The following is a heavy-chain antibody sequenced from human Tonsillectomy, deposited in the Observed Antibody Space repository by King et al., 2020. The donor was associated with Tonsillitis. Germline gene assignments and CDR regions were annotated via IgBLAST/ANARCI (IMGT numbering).Heavy chain of an antibody. CDR3: ARXXXFGXXLYXKXWYFXL. CDR2: ISPGDSNT. J-gene: IGHJ2*01. Sequence: EVQLVQFGAEVKKPGESLKISCKGSGYSFTSXWIGWVRQMPGKGLEWMGIISPGDSNTRYSPSFQGQVTISADKSITTAYLQWSSLKASDTAMYYCARXXXFGXXLYXKXWYFXLWGRXTLVTV. D-gene: IGHD3-10*01. CDR1: GYSFTSXW. V-gene: IGHV5-51*01.